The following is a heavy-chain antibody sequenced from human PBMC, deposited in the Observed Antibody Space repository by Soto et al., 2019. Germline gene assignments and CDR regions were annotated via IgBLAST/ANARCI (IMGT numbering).Heavy chain of an antibody. CDR2: IYWDDDK. V-gene: IGHV2-5*02. CDR1: GFSLSTSGLG. J-gene: IGHJ5*02. Sequence: QITLKESGPTLVKPTQTLTLTCTFSGFSLSTSGLGVGWIRQPPGQALEWLALIYWDDDKRYSPSLKSRLTIPKDTSKNQVVLTMTNMDPVDTATYYCAHKAVMKQYTNNLGFDPWGQGTLVTVSS. CDR3: AHKAVMKQYTNNLGFDP. D-gene: IGHD1-1*01.